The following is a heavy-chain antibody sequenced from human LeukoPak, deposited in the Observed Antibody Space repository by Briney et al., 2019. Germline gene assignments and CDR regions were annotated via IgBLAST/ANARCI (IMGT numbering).Heavy chain of an antibody. J-gene: IGHJ4*02. V-gene: IGHV1-2*02. CDR3: ARGRPGDYFDY. CDR1: GYTFTGYF. Sequence: ASVKVSCKASGYTFTGYFMHWVRQAPAQGLEWMGWINHNSGGTSYLQNFQGRVTMTRDTSISTAYMDLSRLRSDDTAVYYCARGRPGDYFDYWGQGTLVTVSS. CDR2: INHNSGGT. D-gene: IGHD6-25*01.